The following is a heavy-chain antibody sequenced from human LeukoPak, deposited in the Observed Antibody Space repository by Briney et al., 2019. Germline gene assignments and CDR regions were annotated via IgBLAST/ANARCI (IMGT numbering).Heavy chain of an antibody. Sequence: GGSLRLSCAASGFTFSNYWMNWVRQAPGKGLEWVSPISSSSSYINYADSVRGRFTISRDNAKNSLYLQMNSLRAEDTAVYYCARDRVAAFDIWGQGTMVTVSS. V-gene: IGHV3-21*01. CDR3: ARDRVAAFDI. J-gene: IGHJ3*02. CDR1: GFTFSNYW. CDR2: ISSSSSYI. D-gene: IGHD2-15*01.